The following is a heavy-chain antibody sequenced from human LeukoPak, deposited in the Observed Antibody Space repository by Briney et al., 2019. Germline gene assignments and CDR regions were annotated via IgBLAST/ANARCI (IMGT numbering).Heavy chain of an antibody. D-gene: IGHD3-10*01. V-gene: IGHV1-69*05. CDR3: ARSVSGSYYNHYYYYYMDV. CDR1: GGTFSSYA. CDR2: IIPIFGTA. Sequence: SVKVSCKASGGTFSSYAISWVRQAPGQGLEWMGGIIPIFGTANYAQKFQGRVTITTDESTSTAYVELSSLRSEDTAVYYCARSVSGSYYNHYYYYYMDVWGKGTTVTVSS. J-gene: IGHJ6*03.